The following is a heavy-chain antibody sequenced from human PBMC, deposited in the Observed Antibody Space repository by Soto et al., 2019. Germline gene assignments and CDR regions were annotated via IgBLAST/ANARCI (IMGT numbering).Heavy chain of an antibody. CDR3: AREGGGSYHYFDY. J-gene: IGHJ4*02. V-gene: IGHV3-21*01. CDR2: ISSSSSYI. CDR1: GFTFSSYS. D-gene: IGHD1-26*01. Sequence: EVQLVESGGGLVKPGGSLRLSCAASGFTFSSYSMNWVRQAPGKGLEWVSSISSSSSYIYYADSVKGRFTISRDNAKNSLYLQMNSLRAEDTAVYYCAREGGGSYHYFDYWGQGTLVTVSS.